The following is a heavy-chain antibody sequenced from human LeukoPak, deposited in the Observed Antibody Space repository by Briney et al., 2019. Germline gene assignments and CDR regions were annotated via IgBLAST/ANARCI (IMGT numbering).Heavy chain of an antibody. V-gene: IGHV4-4*02. CDR3: ARDRYYYDSSGYYGRFDY. Sequence: SGTLSLTCAVSSGSVSNNNWWTWVRQPPGEGLEWIGEMHPSGTTNYNPSLKSRVIISVDKSKNQFSLRLSSVTAADTAVYYCARDRYYYDSSGYYGRFDYWGQGTLVTVSS. CDR1: SGSVSNNNW. J-gene: IGHJ4*02. CDR2: MHPSGTT. D-gene: IGHD3-22*01.